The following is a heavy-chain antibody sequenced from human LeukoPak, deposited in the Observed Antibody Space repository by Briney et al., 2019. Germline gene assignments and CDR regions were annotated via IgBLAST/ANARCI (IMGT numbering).Heavy chain of an antibody. J-gene: IGHJ4*02. Sequence: GGSLRLSCAASGFTFSTYGMHWVRQAPGKGLEWVAVISYDGSNKYYADSVKGRFTISRDNSKNTLYLQMNSLRAEDTAVYYCAKDLITGVYHYYFDYWGQGTLVTVSS. CDR2: ISYDGSNK. CDR3: AKDLITGVYHYYFDY. V-gene: IGHV3-30*18. CDR1: GFTFSTYG. D-gene: IGHD7-27*01.